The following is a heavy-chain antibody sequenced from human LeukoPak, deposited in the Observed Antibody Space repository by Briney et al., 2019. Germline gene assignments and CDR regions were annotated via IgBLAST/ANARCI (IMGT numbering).Heavy chain of an antibody. Sequence: GGSLRLSCAASGFTFSSYAMSWVRQAPGKGLEWVSGVTGSGDSTYYADSVKGRFTISRDNSKNTVYLQINSLRAEDTAVFYCAKGLTYSSSPFDYWGQGTLVTVSS. J-gene: IGHJ4*02. V-gene: IGHV3-23*01. CDR1: GFTFSSYA. CDR2: VTGSGDST. D-gene: IGHD6-6*01. CDR3: AKGLTYSSSPFDY.